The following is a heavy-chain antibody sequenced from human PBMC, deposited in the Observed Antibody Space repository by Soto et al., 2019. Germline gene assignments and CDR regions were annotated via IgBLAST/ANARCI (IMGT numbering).Heavy chain of an antibody. Sequence: QVQMQESGPGLVKPSETLSLSCTVSGGSVSRGSYYWSWIRQSPGKGLEWIGIVYYSGRTNYNPSFKSRVTISVDTSTTQFSLKLNSVTAADTAMYFCARVAVFGVVLDSWGQGTQVSVSS. J-gene: IGHJ4*02. D-gene: IGHD3-3*01. V-gene: IGHV4-61*01. CDR2: VYYSGRT. CDR3: ARVAVFGVVLDS. CDR1: GGSVSRGSYY.